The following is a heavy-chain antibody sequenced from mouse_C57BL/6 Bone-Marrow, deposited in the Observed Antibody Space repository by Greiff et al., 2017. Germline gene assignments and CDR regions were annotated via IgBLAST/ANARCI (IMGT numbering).Heavy chain of an antibody. V-gene: IGHV1-52*01. CDR2: IDPSDSET. Sequence: QVQLQQPGAELVRPGSSVKLSCKASGYTFTSYWMHWVKQRPIQGLEWIGNIDPSDSETHYNQKFKDKATLTVDKSSSTAYMQLSSLTSEDSAVYYCARRGAYYSNSAWFAYWGQGTLVTVSA. CDR3: ARRGAYYSNSAWFAY. CDR1: GYTFTSYW. J-gene: IGHJ3*01. D-gene: IGHD2-5*01.